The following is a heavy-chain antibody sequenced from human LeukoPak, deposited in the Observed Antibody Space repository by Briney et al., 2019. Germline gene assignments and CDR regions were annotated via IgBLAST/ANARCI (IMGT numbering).Heavy chain of an antibody. CDR3: ARVADYSNYDYYYYMDV. D-gene: IGHD4-11*01. J-gene: IGHJ6*03. V-gene: IGHV4-34*01. Sequence: SETLSLTCAVYGGSFSSYYWSWVRQPPGKGLEWIGEINHSGRTNYNPSLKSRVTISVDTSKNQFSLKLSSVTAADTAVYYCARVADYSNYDYYYYMDVWGKGTTVTVSS. CDR1: GGSFSSYY. CDR2: INHSGRT.